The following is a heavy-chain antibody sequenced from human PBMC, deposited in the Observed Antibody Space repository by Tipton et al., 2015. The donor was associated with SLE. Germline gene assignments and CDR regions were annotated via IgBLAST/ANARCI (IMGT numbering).Heavy chain of an antibody. CDR3: ARGVAHYFDLGTFDI. D-gene: IGHD3-22*01. V-gene: IGHV4-34*01. CDR1: RGSFSGYH. CDR2: INYSGSA. Sequence: TLSLTCTIYRGSFSGYHWNWIRQTPEKGLEWIGEINYSGSANYNPSLKSRVTISMGMSKILLSLELSSVTAADTAVYYCARGVAHYFDLGTFDIWGQGTVVTVSS. J-gene: IGHJ3*02.